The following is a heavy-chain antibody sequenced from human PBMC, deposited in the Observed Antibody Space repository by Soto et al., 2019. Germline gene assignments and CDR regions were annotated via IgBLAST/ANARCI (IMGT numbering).Heavy chain of an antibody. Sequence: PGGSLRLSCAASGFNFSNHWMHWVRQRPAEGLVWVSRITSDGKSKAYAESVKGRFAISRDNAKNTLYLQMNGLTAEDTAVYYCARESGDWPLNWFDPWGQGTLVTASS. CDR3: ARESGDWPLNWFDP. V-gene: IGHV3-74*01. D-gene: IGHD2-21*02. CDR1: GFNFSNHW. J-gene: IGHJ5*02. CDR2: ITSDGKSK.